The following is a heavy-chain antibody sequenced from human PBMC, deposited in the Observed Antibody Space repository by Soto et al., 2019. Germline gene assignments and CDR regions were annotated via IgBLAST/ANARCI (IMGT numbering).Heavy chain of an antibody. J-gene: IGHJ4*02. CDR1: GFTLSSYA. D-gene: IGHD2-21*02. Sequence: EVQLLESGGGLVQPGGSLRLSCAASGFTLSSYAMSWVRQAPGRGLEWVSAISGSGGTTYYGDSVRGRFTVSRDNSRDTLYLQMNNLRADDTALYYCARNCGGDCYTIFDYWGQGTLVTVSS. V-gene: IGHV3-23*01. CDR2: ISGSGGTT. CDR3: ARNCGGDCYTIFDY.